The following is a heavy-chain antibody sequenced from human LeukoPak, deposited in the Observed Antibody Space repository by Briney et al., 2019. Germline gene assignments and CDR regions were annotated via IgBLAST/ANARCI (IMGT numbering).Heavy chain of an antibody. CDR1: GFTFSSYW. D-gene: IGHD6-19*01. CDR3: ARALYNTGWYPEYFDS. V-gene: IGHV3-7*01. Sequence: GRSLRLACAASGFTFSSYWMTWVRQAPGEGLEWVANIKRDGSDKYYVGSVDGRFTISRDNAQNSLYLQMSSLRAEDTAIYYCARALYNTGWYPEYFDSWGQGTLVTVSS. J-gene: IGHJ4*02. CDR2: IKRDGSDK.